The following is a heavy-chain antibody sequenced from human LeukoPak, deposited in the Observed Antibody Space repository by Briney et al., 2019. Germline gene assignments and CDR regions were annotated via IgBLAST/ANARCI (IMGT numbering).Heavy chain of an antibody. D-gene: IGHD3-10*01. V-gene: IGHV3-9*01. CDR3: AKGRYYGWMAYFDY. Sequence: GRSLRLSCAASGFTFDDYAMHWVRQAPGKGLEWVSGISWNSGSIGYADSVKGRFTISRDNAKTSLYLQMNSLRAEDTALYYCAKGRYYGWMAYFDYWGQGTLVTVSS. J-gene: IGHJ4*02. CDR2: ISWNSGSI. CDR1: GFTFDDYA.